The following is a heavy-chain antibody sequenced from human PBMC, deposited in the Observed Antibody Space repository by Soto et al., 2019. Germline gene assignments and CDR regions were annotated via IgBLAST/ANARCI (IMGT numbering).Heavy chain of an antibody. V-gene: IGHV3-23*01. CDR3: AKDLTPGSVSWFDP. CDR1: GFTFSSYA. CDR2: ISGSGGST. Sequence: GGSMRLSCAASGFTFSSYAMSWVRQAPGKGLEWVSAISGSGGSTYYADSVKGRFTISRDNSKNTLYLQMNSLRAEDTAVYYCAKDLTPGSVSWFDPWGQGTLVTVSS. J-gene: IGHJ5*02. D-gene: IGHD2-8*02.